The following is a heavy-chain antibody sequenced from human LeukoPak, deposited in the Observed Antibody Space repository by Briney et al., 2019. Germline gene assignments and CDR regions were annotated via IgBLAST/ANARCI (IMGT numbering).Heavy chain of an antibody. Sequence: PSETLSLTCSVSGGTISSSSYWWGWPRQSPGMGLEWIGTIYYSGNTHYSPFRKSLVITSENTSNNQFSLKLSFVTAADTAVYYCARLGDVSSSWYEAYWFDLWGQGTLVTVSS. V-gene: IGHV4-39*01. CDR2: IYYSGNT. CDR3: ARLGDVSSSWYEAYWFDL. D-gene: IGHD6-13*01. J-gene: IGHJ5*02. CDR1: GGTISSSSYW.